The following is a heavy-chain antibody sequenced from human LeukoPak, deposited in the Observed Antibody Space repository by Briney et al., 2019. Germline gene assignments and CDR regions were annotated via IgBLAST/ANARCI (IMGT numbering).Heavy chain of an antibody. Sequence: ASVKVSCTASGYTFTTYTISWVRQAPGQGLEWMGWIRPNNGNTNYAQKLQGRVSMTTDTSTSTAYMELRSLRSDDTAVYYCAREEGAPIAAANVWGLGTMVTVSS. D-gene: IGHD6-13*01. CDR2: IRPNNGNT. V-gene: IGHV1-18*01. CDR3: AREEGAPIAAANV. J-gene: IGHJ3*01. CDR1: GYTFTTYT.